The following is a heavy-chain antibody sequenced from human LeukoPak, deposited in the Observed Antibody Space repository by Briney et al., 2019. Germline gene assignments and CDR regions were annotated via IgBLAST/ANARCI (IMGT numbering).Heavy chain of an antibody. CDR2: INPNSGGT. CDR3: ASLHYYDSSRYYPIDYFDY. D-gene: IGHD3-22*01. J-gene: IGHJ4*02. V-gene: IGHV1-2*06. CDR1: GYTFTGYY. Sequence: ASVKVSCKASGYTFTGYYMHWVRQAPGQGLEWMGRINPNSGGTNYAQKFQGRVTMTRDTSISTAYMELSRLRSDDTAVYYCASLHYYDSSRYYPIDYFDYWGQGTLVTVSS.